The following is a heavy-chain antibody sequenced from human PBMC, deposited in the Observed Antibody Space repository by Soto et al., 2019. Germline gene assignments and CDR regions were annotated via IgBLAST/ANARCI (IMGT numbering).Heavy chain of an antibody. D-gene: IGHD1-20*01. CDR1: GFTFSSYA. CDR2: FSGSGGST. Sequence: GGSLRLYCAASGFTFSSYAMSWVRQAPGKGLEWVSAFSGSGGSTYYADSVKGRFTISRDNSKNTLYLQMNSLRVEDTAVYYCAEVDNWNARRNYYYYGMDVWGQGTTVTVSS. V-gene: IGHV3-23*01. CDR3: AEVDNWNARRNYYYYGMDV. J-gene: IGHJ6*02.